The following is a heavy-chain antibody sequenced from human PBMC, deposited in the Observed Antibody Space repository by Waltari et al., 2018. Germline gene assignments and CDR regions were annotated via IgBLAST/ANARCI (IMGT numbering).Heavy chain of an antibody. CDR2: ISGSGGST. V-gene: IGHV3-23*01. CDR3: AKGPYSGNYYGSGIRDYYGMDV. J-gene: IGHJ6*02. D-gene: IGHD3-10*01. CDR1: GVTFSSYA. Sequence: EVQLLESGGGLVQPGGSLRLSCAASGVTFSSYAMRWVRQAPGKGLEWVSAISGSGGSTYYADSVKGRFTISRDNSKNTLYLQMNSLRAEDTAVYYCAKGPYSGNYYGSGIRDYYGMDVWGQGTTVTVSS.